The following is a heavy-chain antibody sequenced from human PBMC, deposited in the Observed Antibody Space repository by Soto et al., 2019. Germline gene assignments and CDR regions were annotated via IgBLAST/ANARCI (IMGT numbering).Heavy chain of an antibody. CDR1: GGSISSSSYY. CDR3: ARQRQLFTTGWRFFDY. J-gene: IGHJ4*02. D-gene: IGHD4-17*01. V-gene: IGHV4-39*01. CDR2: IYYSGNT. Sequence: QLQLQESGPGLVKPSETLSLTCTVSGGSISSSSYYWGWIRQPPGKGLEWIGNIYYSGNTYYNPSLKSRVTISVDTSKNQFSLKLSSVTAADTTVYYCARQRQLFTTGWRFFDYWGQGTLVTVSS.